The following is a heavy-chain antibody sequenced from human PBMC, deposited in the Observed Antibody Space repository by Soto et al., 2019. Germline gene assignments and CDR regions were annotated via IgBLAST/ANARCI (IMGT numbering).Heavy chain of an antibody. Sequence: PGGSLRLSCAASGFTFSSYWMHWVRQAPGKGLVWVSRINSDGSSTSYADSVKGRFTISRDNAKNTLYLQMNSLRAEDTAVYYCAKGSNPYYDFWSGYDGMDVRGQGTTVTVCS. CDR2: INSDGSST. CDR1: GFTFSSYW. D-gene: IGHD3-3*01. CDR3: AKGSNPYYDFWSGYDGMDV. V-gene: IGHV3-74*01. J-gene: IGHJ6*02.